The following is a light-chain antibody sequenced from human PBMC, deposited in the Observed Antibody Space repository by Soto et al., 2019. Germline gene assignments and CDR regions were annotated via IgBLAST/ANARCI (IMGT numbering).Light chain of an antibody. V-gene: IGLV2-14*03. J-gene: IGLJ1*01. CDR3: TSFTTSDTFV. Sequence: QSALAQPASVSGSPGQSTTISCTGTSNDVGHFNYVSWFQQHPGKAPKLLIFDVNNWPSGVSDRFSGSKSGNTASLTISGLQPEDEADYYCTSFTTSDTFVFGSGTKVTVL. CDR2: DVN. CDR1: SNDVGHFNY.